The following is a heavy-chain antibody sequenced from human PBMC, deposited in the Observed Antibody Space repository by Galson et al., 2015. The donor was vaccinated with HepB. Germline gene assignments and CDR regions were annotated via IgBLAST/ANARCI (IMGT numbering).Heavy chain of an antibody. Sequence: SLRLSCAASGFTFSSYWMHWVRQAPGKGLVWVSRINSDGSSTSYADSVKGRFTISRDNAKNTLYLQMNSLRAEDTAVYYCARGEQLVLRYYYYGMDVWGQGTTVTVSS. D-gene: IGHD6-6*01. CDR3: ARGEQLVLRYYYYGMDV. CDR2: INSDGSST. J-gene: IGHJ6*02. V-gene: IGHV3-74*01. CDR1: GFTFSSYW.